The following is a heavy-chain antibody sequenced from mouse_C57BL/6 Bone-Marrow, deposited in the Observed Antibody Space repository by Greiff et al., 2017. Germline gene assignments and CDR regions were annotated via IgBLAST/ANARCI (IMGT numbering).Heavy chain of an antibody. V-gene: IGHV1-81*01. J-gene: IGHJ4*01. CDR2: IYPRSGNT. D-gene: IGHD6-1*01. CDR3: ARDNEVFYYYAMDY. CDR1: GYTFTSYG. Sequence: QVQLKESGAELARPGASVKLSCKASGYTFTSYGISWVKQRTGQGLEWIGEIYPRSGNTYYNEKFKGKATLTADKSSSTAYMELRSLTSEDSAVYFCARDNEVFYYYAMDYWGQGTSVTVSS.